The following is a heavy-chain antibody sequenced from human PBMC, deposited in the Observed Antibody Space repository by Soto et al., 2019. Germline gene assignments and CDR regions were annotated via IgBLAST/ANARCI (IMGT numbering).Heavy chain of an antibody. Sequence: PGGSLRLSCAASVFTFSSYWMSWVRQAPGKWLEWLANIKQDGSEKXXVDSVKGRXTISRYNAKNSXYLQMXSLRAEDTAVYYCARLRFLDAFDIWGQGTMVTVS. D-gene: IGHD3-3*01. CDR2: IKQDGSEK. CDR1: VFTFSSYW. CDR3: ARLRFLDAFDI. V-gene: IGHV3-7*01. J-gene: IGHJ3*02.